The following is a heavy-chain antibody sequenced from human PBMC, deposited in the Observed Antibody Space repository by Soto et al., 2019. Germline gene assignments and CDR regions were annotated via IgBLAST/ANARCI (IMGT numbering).Heavy chain of an antibody. CDR2: IYTGGST. D-gene: IGHD3-16*01. V-gene: IGHV3-53*04. J-gene: IGHJ4*02. Sequence: GGSLRLSCAASGFTVSSNHISWVRQAPGKGLEWVSVIYTGGSTYYADSVKGRFTISRHNSKNMLYLQMNSLRVEDTAVYYCARSLEGGFDYWGQGTLLTVSS. CDR3: ARSLEGGFDY. CDR1: GFTVSSNH.